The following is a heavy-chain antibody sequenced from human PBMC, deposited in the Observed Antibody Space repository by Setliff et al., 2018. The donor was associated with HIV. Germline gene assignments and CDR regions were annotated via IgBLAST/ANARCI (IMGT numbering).Heavy chain of an antibody. Sequence: PGGSLRLSCAASRFTFSSYAMSWVRQAPGKGLEWVSDISGSGGSTYYADSVEGRFTISRDNSRNRLFLQMNSLRVEDTAVYYCARDPTVGSPDYFDFWGQGTLVTVSS. J-gene: IGHJ4*02. D-gene: IGHD1-26*01. CDR2: ISGSGGST. CDR1: RFTFSSYA. CDR3: ARDPTVGSPDYFDF. V-gene: IGHV3-23*01.